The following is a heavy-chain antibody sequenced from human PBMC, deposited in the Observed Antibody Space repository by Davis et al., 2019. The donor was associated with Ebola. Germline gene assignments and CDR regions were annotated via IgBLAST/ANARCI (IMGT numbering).Heavy chain of an antibody. CDR2: INTNTGNP. CDR3: ARGEIRNYYENGY. Sequence: AASVEVSCKASGYTFTSYAMNWVRQAPGQGLEWMGWINTNTGNPTYAQGFTGRFVFSLDTSVSTAYLQISSLKAEDTAVYYCARGEIRNYYENGYWGQGTLVTVSS. V-gene: IGHV7-4-1*02. D-gene: IGHD3-22*01. J-gene: IGHJ4*02. CDR1: GYTFTSYA.